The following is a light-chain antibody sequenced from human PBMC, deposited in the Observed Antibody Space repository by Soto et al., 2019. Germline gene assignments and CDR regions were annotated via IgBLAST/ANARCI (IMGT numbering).Light chain of an antibody. V-gene: IGLV2-14*01. CDR1: SSDVGGYNY. J-gene: IGLJ1*01. Sequence: VLNHPASVSGVPRESIPISCTRNSSDVGGYNYVSWYQQHPGKAPKLMIYDVSNRPSGVSNRFSGSKSGNTASLTISGLQAEDEADYYCSSYTSSSTPYVFGTGTKVTVL. CDR3: SSYTSSSTPYV. CDR2: DVS.